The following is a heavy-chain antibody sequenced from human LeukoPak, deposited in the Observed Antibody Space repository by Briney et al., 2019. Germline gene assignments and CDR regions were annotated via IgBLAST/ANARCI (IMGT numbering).Heavy chain of an antibody. CDR3: AGGSQGDY. J-gene: IGHJ4*02. CDR2: IKSDGSST. V-gene: IGHV3-74*01. CDR1: GFTFNSYW. Sequence: PGGSLRLSCAASGFTFNSYWMHWVRQAPGKGLVWVSRIKSDGSSTSYADSVKGRFTISRDNAKNTLYLQMNSLRVEDTAAYYCAGGSQGDYWGQGTLVTVSS.